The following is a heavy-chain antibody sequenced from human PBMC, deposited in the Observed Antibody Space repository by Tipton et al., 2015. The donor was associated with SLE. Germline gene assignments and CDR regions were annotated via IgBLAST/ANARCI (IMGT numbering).Heavy chain of an antibody. CDR2: IYHSGST. J-gene: IGHJ4*02. D-gene: IGHD1-26*01. CDR3: ARMWYSGSYGPFDY. CDR1: GGSISSSNW. Sequence: TLSLTCAVSGGSISSSNWWSWVRQPPGKGLEWIGEIYHSGSTNYNPSLKSRVTISVDKSKNQFSLKLCSVIAADTAVYYCARMWYSGSYGPFDYWGQGTLVTVSS. V-gene: IGHV4-4*02.